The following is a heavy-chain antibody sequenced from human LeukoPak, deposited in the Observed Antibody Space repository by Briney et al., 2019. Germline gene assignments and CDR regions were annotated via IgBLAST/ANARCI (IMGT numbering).Heavy chain of an antibody. CDR3: AKFKWDLQPNFDY. Sequence: GGSLRLSCAASGFTFSSYWMSWVRQAPGKGLEWVANIKQDGSEKYYVDSVKGRFTISRDNAKNSLYLQMNSLRAEDTAVYYCAKFKWDLQPNFDYWGQGTLVTVSS. V-gene: IGHV3-7*03. CDR2: IKQDGSEK. D-gene: IGHD1-26*01. J-gene: IGHJ4*02. CDR1: GFTFSSYW.